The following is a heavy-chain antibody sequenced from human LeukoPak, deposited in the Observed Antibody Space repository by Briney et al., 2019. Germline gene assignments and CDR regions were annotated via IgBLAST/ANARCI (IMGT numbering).Heavy chain of an antibody. V-gene: IGHV3-66*01. CDR1: GFTVSSNY. CDR3: ARDHAGIAAAGYYYYYGMDV. CDR2: IYSGGST. Sequence: PGGSLRLSCAASGFTVSSNYMSWVRQAPGKGLEWVSVIYSGGSTYYADSVKGRFTISRGNSKNTLYLQMNSLRAEDTAVYYCARDHAGIAAAGYYYYYGMDVWGQGTTVTVSS. D-gene: IGHD6-13*01. J-gene: IGHJ6*02.